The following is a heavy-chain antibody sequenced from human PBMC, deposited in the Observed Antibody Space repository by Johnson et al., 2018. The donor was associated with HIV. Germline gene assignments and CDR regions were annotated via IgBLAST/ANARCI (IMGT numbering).Heavy chain of an antibody. Sequence: QVQLVESGGGVVRRGGSLRLSCATSGFTFDDHGMSWVRQGPGKGLEWVAVIWYDGSNKYYADSVKGRFTISRDNSKNTLYLQMNSLRAEDTAVYYCAKELRITIVGVVPPHDAFDIWGQGTMVTVSS. CDR3: AKELRITIVGVVPPHDAFDI. CDR1: GFTFDDHG. V-gene: IGHV3-33*06. CDR2: IWYDGSNK. J-gene: IGHJ3*02. D-gene: IGHD3-3*01.